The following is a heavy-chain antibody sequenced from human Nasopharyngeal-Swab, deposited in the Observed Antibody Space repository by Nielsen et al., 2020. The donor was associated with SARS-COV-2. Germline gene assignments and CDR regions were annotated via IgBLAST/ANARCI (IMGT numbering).Heavy chain of an antibody. CDR3: ARVPNRGYFDY. J-gene: IGHJ4*02. D-gene: IGHD3-10*01. Sequence: GSLRLSCAASGLTFSSYWMHWVRQAPGKGLVWVSRINSDGSSTSYADSVKGRFTISRDNAKNTLYLQMNSLRAEDTAVYYCARVPNRGYFDYWGQGTLVTVSS. CDR2: INSDGSST. CDR1: GLTFSSYW. V-gene: IGHV3-74*01.